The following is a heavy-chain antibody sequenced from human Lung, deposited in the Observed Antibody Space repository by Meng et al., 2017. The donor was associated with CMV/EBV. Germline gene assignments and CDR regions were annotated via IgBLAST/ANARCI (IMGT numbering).Heavy chain of an antibody. CDR2: IHYSGSS. V-gene: IGHV4-59*01. CDR3: ARGHTNSGSFVGYYALDV. D-gene: IGHD1-26*01. Sequence: SXTXSLXCTVSGASIRAYYWSWIRQPPGRGLEWIGNIHYSGSSNYNPSLKGRVTMSVATSEDQFSLRLNSVTAADTAVYYCARGHTNSGSFVGYYALDVWXQGATVTVSS. J-gene: IGHJ6*01. CDR1: GASIRAYY.